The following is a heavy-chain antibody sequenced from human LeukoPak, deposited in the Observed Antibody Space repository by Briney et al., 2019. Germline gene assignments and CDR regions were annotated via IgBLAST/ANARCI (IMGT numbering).Heavy chain of an antibody. J-gene: IGHJ4*02. D-gene: IGHD6-19*01. CDR3: TRDRRDSSGWYGGFDY. CDR2: IKSKIDGGTT. V-gene: IGHV3-15*07. CDR1: DFTFSNAW. Sequence: PGGSLGLSCAASDFTFSNAWMNWVRQAPGKGLEWVGRIKSKIDGGTTDYAAPVKGRFTILRDESKNMLHLQMNSLETEDTAVYYCTRDRRDSSGWYGGFDYWGQGILVTVSS.